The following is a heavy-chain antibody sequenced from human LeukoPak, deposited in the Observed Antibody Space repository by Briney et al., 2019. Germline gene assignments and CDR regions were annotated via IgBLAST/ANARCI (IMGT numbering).Heavy chain of an antibody. CDR2: NNTNTGNP. J-gene: IGHJ4*02. CDR3: ARGYCSSPSCYGGSY. V-gene: IGHV7-4-1*02. D-gene: IGHD2-2*01. CDR1: GYTFTSYA. Sequence: ASVKVSCKASGYTFTSYAMNWVRQAPRQGLEWMGWNNTNTGNPTYAQGFTGRFVFSLDTSVSTAYLQISSLKAEDTAVYYCARGYCSSPSCYGGSYWGQGTLVTVSS.